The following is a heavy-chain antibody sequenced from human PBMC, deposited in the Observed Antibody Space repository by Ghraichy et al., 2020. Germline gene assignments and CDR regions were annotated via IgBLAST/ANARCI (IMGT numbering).Heavy chain of an antibody. Sequence: ASVKVSCKASGYTFTSYGISWVRQAPGQGLEWMGWISAYNGNTNYAQKLQGRVTMTTDTSTSTAYMELRSLRSDDTAVYYCARENWNDEPPYYYYGMDVWGQGTTVTVSS. J-gene: IGHJ6*02. CDR2: ISAYNGNT. D-gene: IGHD1-1*01. CDR3: ARENWNDEPPYYYYGMDV. CDR1: GYTFTSYG. V-gene: IGHV1-18*01.